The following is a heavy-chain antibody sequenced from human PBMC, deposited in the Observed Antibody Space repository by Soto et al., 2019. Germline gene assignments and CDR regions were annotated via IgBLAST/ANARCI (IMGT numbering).Heavy chain of an antibody. CDR1: GFTFDDYA. Sequence: GGSLRLSCAASGFTFDDYAMHWVRQAPGKGLEWVSGISWNSGGIGYADSVKGRFTISRDNAKNSLYLQMNSLRAEDKALYYCAKDAPGGGDGYFQHWGQGTLVTVSS. D-gene: IGHD2-21*01. V-gene: IGHV3-9*01. CDR3: AKDAPGGGDGYFQH. CDR2: ISWNSGGI. J-gene: IGHJ1*01.